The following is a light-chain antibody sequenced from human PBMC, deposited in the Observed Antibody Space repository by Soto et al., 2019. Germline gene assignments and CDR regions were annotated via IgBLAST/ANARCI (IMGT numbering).Light chain of an antibody. CDR2: EGS. CDR3: CSYAGSSTIV. J-gene: IGLJ1*01. Sequence: QSALTQPASVSGSPGQSITLSCTGTSSDLGSYNLVSWYQQHPGKAPKLMIYEGSKRPSGVSYRFSGSKSGNTASLTISGLQTEDEADYYCCSYAGSSTIVFGTGTKLTVL. CDR1: SSDLGSYNL. V-gene: IGLV2-23*01.